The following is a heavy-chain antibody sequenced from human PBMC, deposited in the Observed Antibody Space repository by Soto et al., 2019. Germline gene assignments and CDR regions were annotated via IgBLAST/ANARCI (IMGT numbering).Heavy chain of an antibody. CDR2: ISGSGGST. Sequence: GGSLRLSCAASGFTFGSYAMIRVLQAPGKGLEWVSAISGSGGSTYYADSVKGRFTISRDNSKNTLYLQMNSLRAEDTAVYYCAKDLWSYDILTGYYFDYWGQGTLVTVSS. J-gene: IGHJ4*02. CDR1: GFTFGSYA. V-gene: IGHV3-23*01. CDR3: AKDLWSYDILTGYYFDY. D-gene: IGHD3-9*01.